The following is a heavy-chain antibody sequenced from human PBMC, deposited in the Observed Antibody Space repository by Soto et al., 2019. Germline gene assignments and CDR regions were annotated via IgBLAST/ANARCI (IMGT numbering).Heavy chain of an antibody. CDR3: TRDPGIAAPGRGLGDY. CDR1: GYTFSTYG. CDR2: IDTYTGNT. V-gene: IGHV1-18*01. J-gene: IGHJ4*02. Sequence: QIQLVQSGAEVKKPGASVKVSCKASGYTFSTYGISWVRQAPGQGLEWMGWIDTYTGNTKSAQQLQDRVTMNTDTSTSTAYMELRSLRSDDTSLYYCTRDPGIAAPGRGLGDYWGQGTLVTVSS. D-gene: IGHD6-25*01.